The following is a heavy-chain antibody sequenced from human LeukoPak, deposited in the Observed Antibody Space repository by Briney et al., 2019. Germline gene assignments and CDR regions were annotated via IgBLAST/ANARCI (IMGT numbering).Heavy chain of an antibody. CDR3: ARGRAPAALSFDP. V-gene: IGHV4-59*01. D-gene: IGHD6-25*01. CDR2: IYYSGST. CDR1: GGSISSYF. Sequence: SETLSLTRTVSGGSISSYFWSWIRQPPGKGLEWIGYIYYSGSTNYNPSLKSRVTISVDTSKNQFSLKLSSVTAADTAVYYCARGRAPAALSFDPWGQGTLVTVSS. J-gene: IGHJ5*02.